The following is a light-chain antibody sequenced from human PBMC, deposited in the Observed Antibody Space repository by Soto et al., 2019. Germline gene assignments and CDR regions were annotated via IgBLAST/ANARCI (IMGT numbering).Light chain of an antibody. V-gene: IGKV3-20*01. CDR1: QSLSTSY. CDR3: QNYGSSSLT. CDR2: GTS. Sequence: DIVLTQSPGTLSLSPGEGATLSCRASQSLSTSYLAWYQQKPGQAPRLLTYGTSSRASGIPDRFSGSGSGTDFTLTISRLEPEDFAVYYCQNYGSSSLTFGGGTKVEIK. J-gene: IGKJ4*01.